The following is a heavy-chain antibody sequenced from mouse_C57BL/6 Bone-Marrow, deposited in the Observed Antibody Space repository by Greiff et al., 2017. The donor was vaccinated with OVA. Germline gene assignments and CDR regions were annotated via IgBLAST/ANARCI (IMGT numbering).Heavy chain of an antibody. CDR3: ARHEDSPYGNYAYYYAMDY. CDR2: FYPGSGSI. CDR1: GYTFTEYT. Sequence: QVQLKQSGAELVKPGASVKLSCKASGYTFTEYTIHWVKQRSGQGLEWIGWFYPGSGSIKYNEKFKDKATLTADKSSSTVYMELSRLTSEDSAVYFCARHEDSPYGNYAYYYAMDYWGQGTSVTVSS. D-gene: IGHD2-1*01. J-gene: IGHJ4*01. V-gene: IGHV1-62-2*01.